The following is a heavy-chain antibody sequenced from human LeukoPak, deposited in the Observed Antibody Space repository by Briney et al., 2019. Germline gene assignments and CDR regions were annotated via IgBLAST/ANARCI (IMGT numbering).Heavy chain of an antibody. Sequence: GGSLRLSCAPSAFIFSYYWMSWVRQAPGKGLEWVANINQDGSEKRYVDSAKDRFTISRDNAENLLYLQMNNLRAEDTAVYSCAREGGSGWYSGWFDPWGQGTLVSVSS. J-gene: IGHJ5*02. D-gene: IGHD6-19*01. CDR1: AFIFSYYW. CDR2: INQDGSEK. CDR3: AREGGSGWYSGWFDP. V-gene: IGHV3-7*03.